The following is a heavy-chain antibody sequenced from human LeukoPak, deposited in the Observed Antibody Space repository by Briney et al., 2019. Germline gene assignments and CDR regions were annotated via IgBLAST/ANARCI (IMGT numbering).Heavy chain of an antibody. J-gene: IGHJ6*02. CDR1: GYTFTGYY. V-gene: IGHV1-2*02. D-gene: IGHD2-2*02. CDR2: INPNSGGT. Sequence: ASVKVSCTASGYTFTGYYMHWVRQAPGQGLEWMGWINPNSGGTNYAQKFQGRVTMTRDTSISTAYMELSRLRSDDTAVYYCARDNVSCCSSTSCYTCYGMDVLGQGTTVTVSS. CDR3: ARDNVSCCSSTSCYTCYGMDV.